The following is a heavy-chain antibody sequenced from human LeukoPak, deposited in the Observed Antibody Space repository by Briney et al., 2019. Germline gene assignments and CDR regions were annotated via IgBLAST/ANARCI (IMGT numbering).Heavy chain of an antibody. Sequence: PGGSLGLSCAASGFTFSSYAMSWVRQAPGKGLEWVSAISGSGGSTYYADSVKGRFTISRDNSKNTLYLQMNSLRAEDTAVYYCANAGYSSGWYESYYYGMDVWGQGTTVTVSS. V-gene: IGHV3-23*01. CDR2: ISGSGGST. CDR1: GFTFSSYA. J-gene: IGHJ6*02. CDR3: ANAGYSSGWYESYYYGMDV. D-gene: IGHD6-19*01.